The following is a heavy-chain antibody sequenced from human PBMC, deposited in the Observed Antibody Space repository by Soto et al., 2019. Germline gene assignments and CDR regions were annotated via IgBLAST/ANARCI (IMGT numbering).Heavy chain of an antibody. V-gene: IGHV4-39*07. Sequence: SETLSLTCTVSGGSISSSSYYWGWIRQPPGKGLEWIGSIYYSGSTYYNPSLKSRVTISVDTSKNQFSLKLSSVTAADTALYYCARDRGADGYSFGYHYYYGMDIWGHGTTVTVS. CDR3: ARDRGADGYSFGYHYYYGMDI. J-gene: IGHJ6*02. CDR1: GGSISSSSYY. D-gene: IGHD5-18*01. CDR2: IYYSGST.